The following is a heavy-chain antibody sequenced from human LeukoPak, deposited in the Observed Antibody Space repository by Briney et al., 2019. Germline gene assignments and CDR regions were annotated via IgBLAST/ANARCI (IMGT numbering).Heavy chain of an antibody. Sequence: ASVKVSCKASGYTIINYGFTWVRQAPGQGLEWMGWISGYNGNTNYLQKFQGIVTMTTDTSTNTVYMELRSLSSDDTAVYYCARVSTNSRVGGYDPQWYFDLWGRGTLVTVSS. CDR2: ISGYNGNT. J-gene: IGHJ2*01. CDR1: GYTIINYG. V-gene: IGHV1-18*04. D-gene: IGHD5-12*01. CDR3: ARVSTNSRVGGYDPQWYFDL.